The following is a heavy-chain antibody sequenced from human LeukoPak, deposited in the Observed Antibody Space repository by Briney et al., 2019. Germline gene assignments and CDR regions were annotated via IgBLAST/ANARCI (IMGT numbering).Heavy chain of an antibody. CDR2: ISGSGGST. V-gene: IGHV3-23*01. CDR3: AKPYLYYDFWSGPGNSFDY. CDR1: GFTFSSYA. Sequence: QPGGSLRLSCAASGFTFSSYAMSWVRQAPGKGLEWVSAISGSGGSTYYADSVKGRFTISRDNSKNTLYLQMNSLRAEDTAVYYCAKPYLYYDFWSGPGNSFDYWGQGTLVTVSS. D-gene: IGHD3-3*01. J-gene: IGHJ4*02.